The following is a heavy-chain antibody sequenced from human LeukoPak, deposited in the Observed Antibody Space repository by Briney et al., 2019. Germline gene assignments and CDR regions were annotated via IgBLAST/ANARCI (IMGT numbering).Heavy chain of an antibody. D-gene: IGHD6-13*01. V-gene: IGHV1-18*01. J-gene: IGHJ4*02. CDR1: GYTFTSYG. CDR2: ISAYNGNT. Sequence: ASVKVSCKASGYTFTSYGISWVRQAPGQGLEWMGWISAYNGNTNYAQKFQGRVTMTRNTSISTAYMELSSLRSEDTAVYYCARLIAAAGIISSDYWGQGTLVTVSS. CDR3: ARLIAAAGIISSDY.